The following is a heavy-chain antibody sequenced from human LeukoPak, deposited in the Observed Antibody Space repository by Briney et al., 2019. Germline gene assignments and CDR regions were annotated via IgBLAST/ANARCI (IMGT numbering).Heavy chain of an antibody. D-gene: IGHD3-10*01. CDR3: ARDLFGDY. J-gene: IGHJ4*02. V-gene: IGHV3-30*02. Sequence: GGSLRLSCAASGFTFRSYSMNWVRQAPGKGLEWVAFIRYDGSNKYYADSVKGRFTISRDNSKNTLYLQMNSLRAEDTAVYYCARDLFGDYWGQGTLVTVSS. CDR1: GFTFRSYS. CDR2: IRYDGSNK.